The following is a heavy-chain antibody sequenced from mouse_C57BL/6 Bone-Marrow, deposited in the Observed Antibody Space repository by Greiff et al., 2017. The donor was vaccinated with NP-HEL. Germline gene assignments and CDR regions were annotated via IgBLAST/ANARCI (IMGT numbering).Heavy chain of an antibody. J-gene: IGHJ1*03. CDR2: IDPSDSYT. V-gene: IGHV1-59*01. CDR3: ARGLYYDYDGGWYFDV. Sequence: QVQLQQPGAELVRPGTSVKLSCKASGYTFTSYWMHWVKQRPGQGLEWIGVIDPSDSYTKYNQKFKGKATLTVDTSSSTAYMQLSSLTSEDSAVYYCARGLYYDYDGGWYFDVWGTGTTVTVSS. CDR1: GYTFTSYW. D-gene: IGHD2-4*01.